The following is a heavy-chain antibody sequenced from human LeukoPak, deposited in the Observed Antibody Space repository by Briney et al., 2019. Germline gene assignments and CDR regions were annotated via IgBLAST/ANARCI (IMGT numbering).Heavy chain of an antibody. CDR2: IHSGGTT. J-gene: IGHJ4*02. Sequence: SETLSLTCTVSGDSITDDYYTWIRQPAGKGLEWIRRIHSGGTTNYNPSLMSRVTLSIDKSKKHISLRLTSVTAADTALYYCARDLGYSSSSDYWGQGTLVTVSS. V-gene: IGHV4-4*07. CDR3: ARDLGYSSSSDY. D-gene: IGHD6-13*01. CDR1: GDSITDDY.